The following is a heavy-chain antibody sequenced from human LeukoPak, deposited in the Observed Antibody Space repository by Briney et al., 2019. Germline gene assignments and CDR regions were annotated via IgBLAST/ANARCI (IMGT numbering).Heavy chain of an antibody. V-gene: IGHV1-2*06. CDR3: AIARVTMIVVVTLRY. J-gene: IGHJ4*02. Sequence: ASVKVSCKASGYTFTGYYMHWVRQAPGQGLEWMGRINPNSGGTNYAQKFQGRVTMTRGTSISTAYMELSRLRSDDAAVYYCAIARVTMIVVVTLRYWGQGTLVTVSS. D-gene: IGHD3-22*01. CDR1: GYTFTGYY. CDR2: INPNSGGT.